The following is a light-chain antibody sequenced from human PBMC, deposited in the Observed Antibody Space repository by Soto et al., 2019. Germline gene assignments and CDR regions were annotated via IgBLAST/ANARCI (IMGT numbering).Light chain of an antibody. CDR3: QQRSNWPT. V-gene: IGKV3-11*01. CDR1: RSISST. CDR2: DAS. Sequence: EIVMTQSPATLSVSPGERATLSCRASRSISSTVAWYQQKPGQAPRLLIYDASNRATGIPARFSGSGSGTDFTLTISSLEPEDFAVYYCQQRSNWPTFGQGTKV. J-gene: IGKJ1*01.